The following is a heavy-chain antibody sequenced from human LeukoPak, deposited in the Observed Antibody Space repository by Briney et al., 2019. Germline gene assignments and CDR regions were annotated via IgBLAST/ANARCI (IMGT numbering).Heavy chain of an antibody. CDR2: INHSGST. Sequence: SETLSLTCAVYGGSFSGYYWSWIRQPPGKGLEWIGEINHSGSTNYNPSLKSRVTISVDTSKNQFSLKLSSVTDADTAVYYCARVQNYDYVWGSYRPNWFDPWGQGTLVTVSS. J-gene: IGHJ5*02. V-gene: IGHV4-34*01. CDR1: GGSFSGYY. D-gene: IGHD3-16*02. CDR3: ARVQNYDYVWGSYRPNWFDP.